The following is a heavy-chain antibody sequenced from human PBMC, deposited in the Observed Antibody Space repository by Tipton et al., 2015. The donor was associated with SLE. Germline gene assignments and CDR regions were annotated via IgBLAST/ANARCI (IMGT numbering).Heavy chain of an antibody. CDR1: GGSISSYY. J-gene: IGHJ4*02. Sequence: TLSLTCTVSGGSISSYYWSWIRQPPGEGLECIGYIYYSGSTNYNPSLKSRVTISVDTSKNQFSLKLSSVTAADTAVYYCARRGYDFWSGHFDYWGQGTLVTVSS. D-gene: IGHD3-3*01. CDR2: IYYSGST. CDR3: ARRGYDFWSGHFDY. V-gene: IGHV4-59*08.